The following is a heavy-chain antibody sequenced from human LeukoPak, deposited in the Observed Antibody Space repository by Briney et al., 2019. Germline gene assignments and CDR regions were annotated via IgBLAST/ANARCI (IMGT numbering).Heavy chain of an antibody. D-gene: IGHD5-18*01. CDR1: GGYIRGYH. J-gene: IGHJ4*02. Sequence: SETLSLTCSVSGGYIRGYHWSWIRQPPGKGLEWIGYIYYDGSTNYNPSLKSRVTISVDTSKNQFSLKVRSVTAADTAVYYCARYTAMVPLDYWGQGTLVTVSS. CDR3: ARYTAMVPLDY. CDR2: IYYDGST. V-gene: IGHV4-59*01.